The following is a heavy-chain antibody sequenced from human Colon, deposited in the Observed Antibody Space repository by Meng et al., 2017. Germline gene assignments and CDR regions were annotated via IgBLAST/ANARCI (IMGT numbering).Heavy chain of an antibody. CDR1: GFMFSAYA. CDR2: ISYGGDAT. D-gene: IGHD5-12*01. J-gene: IGHJ6*04. V-gene: IGHV3-23*01. CDR3: AKDREVATITYYRLDV. Sequence: GGSLRLSCAASGFMFSAYAMTWVRQAPGKGLEWVSSISYGGDATYYADAVKGRFTISRDNSKNTVYLQMHSLRADDTAVYYCAKDREVATITYYRLDVWGEGTMVTVSS.